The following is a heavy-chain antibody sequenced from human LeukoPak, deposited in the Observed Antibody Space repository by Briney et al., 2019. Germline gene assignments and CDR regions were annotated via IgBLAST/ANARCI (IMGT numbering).Heavy chain of an antibody. J-gene: IGHJ4*02. V-gene: IGHV3-23*01. Sequence: GGSLRLSCAASGFTFSSYAMSWVRQAPGKGLEWVSAISGSGGSTYYADSVKDRFTISRDNSKNTLYLQMNSLRAEDTAVYYCAKDSYVLRSPPDYWGQGTLVTVSS. CDR1: GFTFSSYA. D-gene: IGHD3-3*01. CDR3: AKDSYVLRSPPDY. CDR2: ISGSGGST.